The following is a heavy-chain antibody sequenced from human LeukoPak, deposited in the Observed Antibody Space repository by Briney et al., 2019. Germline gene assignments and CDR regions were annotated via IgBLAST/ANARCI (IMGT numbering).Heavy chain of an antibody. CDR3: AKQGGIAAAGTGPFHY. D-gene: IGHD6-13*01. V-gene: IGHV3-23*01. CDR1: GFTFSKYA. Sequence: GGSLRLSCAASGFTFSKYAMSWVRQAPGKGLEWLSSISGSGDSTYYADSVKGRFTISRDNSKNTLYLQMNSLRAEDTAVYYCAKQGGIAAAGTGPFHYWGQGTLVTVSS. CDR2: ISGSGDST. J-gene: IGHJ4*02.